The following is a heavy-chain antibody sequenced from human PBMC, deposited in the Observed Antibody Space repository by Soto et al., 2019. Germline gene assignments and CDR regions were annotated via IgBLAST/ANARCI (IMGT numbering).Heavy chain of an antibody. CDR1: GGSISSGGYY. D-gene: IGHD6-19*01. CDR2: IYYSGST. CDR3: ARDIRYSSGWENWFDP. Sequence: QVQLQESGPGLVKPSQTLSLTCTVSGGSISSGGYYWSWIRQHPGKGLEWIGYIYYSGSTYYNPSLKSRVTISVETSKNPFSLKLSSVTAADTAVYYCARDIRYSSGWENWFDPWGQGTLVTVSS. J-gene: IGHJ5*02. V-gene: IGHV4-31*03.